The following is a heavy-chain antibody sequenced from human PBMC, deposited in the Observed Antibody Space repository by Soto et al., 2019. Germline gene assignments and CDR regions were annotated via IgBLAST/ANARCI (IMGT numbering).Heavy chain of an antibody. V-gene: IGHV1-3*01. CDR2: IKPGTGTT. Sequence: QGQLVQSGAELKKPGASVKVSCRTSGYSFITNAMHWVRQAPGQRLEWLGWIKPGTGTTKYSQKFQGRVNITRDTSASTAYLELSTLRSEDTAVYFCARGVGPTHSYNYGMEVWGQGTTVTVSS. J-gene: IGHJ6*02. CDR1: GYSFITNA. D-gene: IGHD2-15*01. CDR3: ARGVGPTHSYNYGMEV.